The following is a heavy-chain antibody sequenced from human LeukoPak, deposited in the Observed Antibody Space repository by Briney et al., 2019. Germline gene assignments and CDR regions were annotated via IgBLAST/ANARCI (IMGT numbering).Heavy chain of an antibody. CDR3: ARDFLSDLWSDYYRNHWFDP. Sequence: GGSLRLSCAASGFTVSSNYMSWVRQAPGKGLEWVSVIFSGGNTYYADSVKGRFTISRDISKNTLFLQMDSLRAEDTAVYYCARDFLSDLWSDYYRNHWFDPWGQGTLVTVSS. CDR2: IFSGGNT. V-gene: IGHV3-53*01. J-gene: IGHJ5*02. CDR1: GFTVSSNY. D-gene: IGHD3-3*01.